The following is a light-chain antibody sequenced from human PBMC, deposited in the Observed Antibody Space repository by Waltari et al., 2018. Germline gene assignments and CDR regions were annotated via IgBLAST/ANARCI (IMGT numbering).Light chain of an antibody. J-gene: IGLJ1*01. CDR1: SGYSNYK. V-gene: IGLV9-49*01. CDR2: VGTGGIVG. CDR3: GADHGRGSNFVYV. Sequence: QPVLTQAPSASASLGASVTLTCTLSSGYSNYKVDWYQQRPGKGPRFGMRVGTGGIVGSRGDGIPDRFSVSGSGLNRYLTIKNIQEEDESDYHCGADHGRGSNFVYVFGNGTKVTVL.